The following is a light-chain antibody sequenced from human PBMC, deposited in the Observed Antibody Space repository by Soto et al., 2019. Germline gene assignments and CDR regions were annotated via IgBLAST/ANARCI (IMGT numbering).Light chain of an antibody. CDR2: AAS. V-gene: IGKV3-20*01. Sequence: EIVLTQSPGTLSLSPGERATLSCRASQSVSSDYLAWYQQKPGQAPRLLIYAASSRATGIPDRFSGSGSGTDFTRTISRLETEDFAVFYCHQYGISPYTFGQGTKLEIK. CDR3: HQYGISPYT. J-gene: IGKJ2*01. CDR1: QSVSSDY.